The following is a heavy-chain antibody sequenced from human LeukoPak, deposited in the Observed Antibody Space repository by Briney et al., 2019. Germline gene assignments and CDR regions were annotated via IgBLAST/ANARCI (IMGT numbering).Heavy chain of an antibody. J-gene: IGHJ4*02. V-gene: IGHV3-23*01. Sequence: GGSLRLSCAASGFTFNNYAMNWVRQAPGKGLEWVSSISGGETTYYADSAKGRFTISRDNSQNTLYLQMNSLRAEDTAVYYCARDYADYVGYFFFDYWGQGTLVTVSS. CDR3: ARDYADYVGYFFFDY. CDR1: GFTFNNYA. CDR2: ISGGETT. D-gene: IGHD4-17*01.